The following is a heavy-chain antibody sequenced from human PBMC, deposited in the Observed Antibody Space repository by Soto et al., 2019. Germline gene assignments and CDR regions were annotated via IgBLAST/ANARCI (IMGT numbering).Heavy chain of an antibody. D-gene: IGHD3-3*01. Sequence: VQLVESGGGLVQPGGSLRLSCAASGFTFSSYSMNWVRQAPGKGLEWVSYISSSSSTIYYADSVKGRFTISRDNAKNSLYLQMNSLRAEDTAVYYCASELYDFWSGYYESAFDIWGQGTMVTVSS. V-gene: IGHV3-48*01. CDR2: ISSSSSTI. CDR3: ASELYDFWSGYYESAFDI. CDR1: GFTFSSYS. J-gene: IGHJ3*02.